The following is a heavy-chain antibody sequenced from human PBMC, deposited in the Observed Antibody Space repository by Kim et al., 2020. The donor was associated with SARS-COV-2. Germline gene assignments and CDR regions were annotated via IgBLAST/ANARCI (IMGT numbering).Heavy chain of an antibody. Sequence: SVKVSCKASGGTFSSYAISWVRQAPGQGLEWMGGIIPIFGTANYAQKFQGRVTITADESTSTAYMELSSLRSEDTAVYYCASVVVIAIRYYYYMDVWGKGTTVTVSS. CDR3: ASVVVIAIRYYYYMDV. J-gene: IGHJ6*03. V-gene: IGHV1-69*13. CDR2: IIPIFGTA. D-gene: IGHD2-21*01. CDR1: GGTFSSYA.